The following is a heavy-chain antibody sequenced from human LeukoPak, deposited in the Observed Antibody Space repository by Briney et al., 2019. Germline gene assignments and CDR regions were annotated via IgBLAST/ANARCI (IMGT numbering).Heavy chain of an antibody. CDR1: GYTFTGYY. CDR2: INPNSDGT. J-gene: IGHJ5*02. Sequence: ASVKVSCKASGYTFTGYYMHWVRQAPGQGLEWMGWINPNSDGTNYAQKFQGRVTMTRDTSISTAYMELSRLRSDDTAVYYCARETGYSSSWHLSPPFDPWGQGTLVTVSS. V-gene: IGHV1-2*02. D-gene: IGHD6-13*01. CDR3: ARETGYSSSWHLSPPFDP.